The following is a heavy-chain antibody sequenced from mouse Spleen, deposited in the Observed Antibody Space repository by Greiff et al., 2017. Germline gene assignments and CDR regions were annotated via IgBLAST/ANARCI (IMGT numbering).Heavy chain of an antibody. V-gene: IGHV5-16*01. Sequence: EVMLVESEGGLVQPGSSMKLSCTASGFTFSDYHMAWVRQVPEKGLEWVANINYDGSSTYYLDSLKSRFIISRDNAKNILYLQMSSLKSEDTATYYCARDDYGSSNYFDYWGQGTTLTVSS. CDR3: ARDDYGSSNYFDY. CDR1: GFTFSDYH. J-gene: IGHJ2*01. D-gene: IGHD1-1*01. CDR2: INYDGSST.